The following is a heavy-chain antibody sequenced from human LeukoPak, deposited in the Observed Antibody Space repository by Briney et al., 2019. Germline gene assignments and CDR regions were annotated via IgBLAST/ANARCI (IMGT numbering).Heavy chain of an antibody. CDR2: IYHSGST. V-gene: IGHV4-38-2*02. CDR3: ARESRSRRYYYMDV. CDR1: GYSISSGYY. Sequence: SETLSLTCTVSGYSISSGYYWGWIRQPPGKGLEWIGSIYHSGSTYYNPSLKSRVTISVDTSKNQFSLKLSSVTAADTAVYYCARESRSRRYYYMDVWGKGTTVTVSS. J-gene: IGHJ6*03.